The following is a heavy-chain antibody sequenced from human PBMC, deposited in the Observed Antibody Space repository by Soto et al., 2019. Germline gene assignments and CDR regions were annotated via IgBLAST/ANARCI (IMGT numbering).Heavy chain of an antibody. CDR3: TRGSAAPLSLLYFDT. CDR1: GGSFRNYY. D-gene: IGHD2-15*01. CDR2: VNHSGEA. V-gene: IGHV4-34*01. Sequence: PSETLSLTCGVYGGSFRNYYWIWVRQPPGKGLEWIGEVNHSGEATYNPSLQSRITISLDTSRSLFSLRLTSLTAADTAVYFCTRGSAAPLSLLYFDTWGQGTPVTVSS. J-gene: IGHJ4*02.